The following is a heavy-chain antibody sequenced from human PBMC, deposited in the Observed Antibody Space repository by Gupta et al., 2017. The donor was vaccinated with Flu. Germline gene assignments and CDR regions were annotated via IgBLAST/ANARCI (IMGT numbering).Heavy chain of an antibody. V-gene: IGHV3-15*01. CDR1: GFTFSNAW. CDR2: IKSKTDGGTT. Sequence: EVQLVESGGGLVKPGGSLRLSCAASGFTFSNAWMSWVRQAPGKGLEWVGRIKSKTDGGTTDYAAPVKGRFTISRDDSKNTLYLQMNSLKTEDTAVYYCTTGDYYDSSGYYDAFDIWGQGTMVTVSS. J-gene: IGHJ3*02. D-gene: IGHD3-22*01. CDR3: TTGDYYDSSGYYDAFDI.